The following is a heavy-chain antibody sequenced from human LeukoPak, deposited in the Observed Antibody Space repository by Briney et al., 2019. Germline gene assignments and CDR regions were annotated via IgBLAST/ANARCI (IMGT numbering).Heavy chain of an antibody. Sequence: GGSLRLSCAASGFTFSSYSMNWVRQAPGKGLEWVSSISSSSSYIYYADSVKGRFTISRDNAKNSLYLQMNSLRAEDTAVYYCARGFRRGYSSGWTGFDYWGQGTLVTVSS. CDR1: GFTFSSYS. J-gene: IGHJ4*02. CDR3: ARGFRRGYSSGWTGFDY. CDR2: ISSSSSYI. D-gene: IGHD6-19*01. V-gene: IGHV3-21*01.